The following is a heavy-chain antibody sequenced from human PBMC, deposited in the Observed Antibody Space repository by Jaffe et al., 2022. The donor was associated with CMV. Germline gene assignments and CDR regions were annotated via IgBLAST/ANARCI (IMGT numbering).Heavy chain of an antibody. CDR2: IYYSGST. V-gene: IGHV4-39*01. Sequence: QLQLQESGPGLVKPSETLSLTCTVSGGSISSSSYYWGWIRQPPGKGLEWIGSIYYSGSTYYNPSLKSRVTISVDTSKNQFSLKLSSVTAADTAVYYCALTEENSSNLLDYWGQGTLVTVSS. J-gene: IGHJ4*02. D-gene: IGHD6-6*01. CDR1: GGSISSSSYY. CDR3: ALTEENSSNLLDY.